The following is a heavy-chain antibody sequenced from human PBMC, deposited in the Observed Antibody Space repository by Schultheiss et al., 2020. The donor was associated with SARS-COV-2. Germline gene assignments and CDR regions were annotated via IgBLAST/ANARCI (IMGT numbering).Heavy chain of an antibody. CDR3: ARGDRNYGDPAEYFQH. J-gene: IGHJ1*01. CDR2: ISYDGSNK. D-gene: IGHD4-17*01. CDR1: GFTFSSYG. Sequence: GGSLRLSCAASGFTFSSYGMHWVRQAPGKGLEWVAVISYDGSNKYYADSVKGRFTISRDNSKNTLYLQMNSLRAEDTAVYYCARGDRNYGDPAEYFQHWGQGTLVTVSS. V-gene: IGHV3-30*03.